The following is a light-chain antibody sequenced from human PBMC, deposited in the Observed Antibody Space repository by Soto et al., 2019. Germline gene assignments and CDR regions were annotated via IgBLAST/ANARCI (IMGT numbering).Light chain of an antibody. CDR3: RSYPGSGNYV. J-gene: IGLJ1*01. V-gene: IGLV2-14*01. CDR2: DVS. CDR1: SSDVGGYNY. Sequence: QSVLTQPASVSGSPGQSITISCTGTSSDVGGYNYVSWYQQHPGKAPKLMIYDVSNRPSGVSNRFSGSKSGNTASLTISGLQAEDEADYYCRSYPGSGNYVFGTGTNVTVL.